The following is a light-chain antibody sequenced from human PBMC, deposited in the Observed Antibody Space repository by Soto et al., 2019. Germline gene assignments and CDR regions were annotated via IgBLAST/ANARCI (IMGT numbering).Light chain of an antibody. J-gene: IGLJ3*02. CDR2: QVT. V-gene: IGLV2-14*01. CDR3: CSYAGNGAWV. CDR1: SSDVGGYDF. Sequence: QSALTQPASVSGSPGQSITISCTGTSSDVGGYDFVSWYQHHPGKAPRLIIYQVTNRPSGVSDRFSGSKSGNTASLTISGLQAEDEADFFCCSYAGNGAWVFGGGTKLTVL.